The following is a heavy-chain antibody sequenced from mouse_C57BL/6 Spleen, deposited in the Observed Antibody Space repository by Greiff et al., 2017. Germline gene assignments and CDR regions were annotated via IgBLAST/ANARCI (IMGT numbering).Heavy chain of an antibody. CDR2: INPNNGGT. Sequence: EVQLQQSGPELVKPGASVKISCKASGYTFTDYYMNWVKQSHGKSLEWIGDINPNNGGTSYNQKFKGKATLTVDKSSSTAYMELRSLTSEDSAVYYCARSVAQAASWYFDVWGTGTTVTVSS. V-gene: IGHV1-26*01. J-gene: IGHJ1*03. CDR1: GYTFTDYY. D-gene: IGHD3-2*02. CDR3: ARSVAQAASWYFDV.